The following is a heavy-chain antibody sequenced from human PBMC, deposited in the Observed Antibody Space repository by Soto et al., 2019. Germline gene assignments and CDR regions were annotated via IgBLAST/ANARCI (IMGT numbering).Heavy chain of an antibody. J-gene: IGHJ4*02. Sequence: SGGSLRLSCAASGFTFSSYAMSWVRQAPGKGLEWVSAISGSGGSTYYADSMKGRFTISRDNSKNTLYLQMNSLRAEDTAVYYCAKAGYDILTGYSYWGQGTLVTVSS. CDR2: ISGSGGST. V-gene: IGHV3-23*01. CDR1: GFTFSSYA. D-gene: IGHD3-9*01. CDR3: AKAGYDILTGYSY.